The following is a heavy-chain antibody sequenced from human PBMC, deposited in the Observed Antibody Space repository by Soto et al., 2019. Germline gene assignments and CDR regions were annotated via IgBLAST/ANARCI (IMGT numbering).Heavy chain of an antibody. CDR1: GGSISSGGYY. CDR2: IYYSGST. CDR3: LTQGFGPLHGLVDV. Sequence: SETLSLTCTVSGGSISSGGYYWSWIRQHPGKGLEWIGYIYYSGSTYYNPSLKSRLIISVDTSQNQVSLKLASVTAADTAVYYCLTQGFGPLHGLVDVWGQGTTVTVSS. J-gene: IGHJ6*02. D-gene: IGHD3-10*01. V-gene: IGHV4-31*09.